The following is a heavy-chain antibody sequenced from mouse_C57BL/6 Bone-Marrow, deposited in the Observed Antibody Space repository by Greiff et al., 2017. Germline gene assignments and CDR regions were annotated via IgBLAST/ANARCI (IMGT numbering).Heavy chain of an antibody. V-gene: IGHV7-3*01. J-gene: IGHJ1*03. CDR2: IRNKANGYTT. CDR3: SSVVADWYFDV. Sequence: EVMLVESGGGLVQPGGSLSLSCEASGFTFTDYYMSWVRQPPGKALEWLGFIRNKANGYTTEYSASVKGRFTISRDKSQSILYLQMNDLRAEDRATYYCSSVVADWYFDVWGTGTTVTVSS. D-gene: IGHD1-1*02. CDR1: GFTFTDYY.